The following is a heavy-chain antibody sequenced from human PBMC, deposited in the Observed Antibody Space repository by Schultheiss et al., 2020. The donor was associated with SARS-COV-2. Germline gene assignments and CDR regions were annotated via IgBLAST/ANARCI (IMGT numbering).Heavy chain of an antibody. CDR3: AKPHNIALKSTGVVVVIASLNRCYYYGIDV. V-gene: IGHV3-30*18. CDR2: ISYDGSNK. J-gene: IGHJ6*02. Sequence: GGSLRLSCAASGFTFSSYAMSWVRQAPGKGLEWVAVISYDGSNKYYADSVKGRFTISRDNSKNALYLQMNSLRAEDTAVYYCAKPHNIALKSTGVVVVIASLNRCYYYGIDVWGQGTTVTVSS. CDR1: GFTFSSYA. D-gene: IGHD2-21*01.